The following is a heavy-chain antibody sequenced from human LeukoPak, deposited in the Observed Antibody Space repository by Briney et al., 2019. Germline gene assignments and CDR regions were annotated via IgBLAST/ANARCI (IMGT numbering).Heavy chain of an antibody. Sequence: GGSLRLSCGASGFRFSTYGMSWVRQAPGKGLEWVSSITGSGSFVYYADSVKGRFTISRDNAKNSLFLQMNSLRAEDTAVYYCARDSSGPWFDPWGQGTLVTVSS. CDR3: ARDSSGPWFDP. D-gene: IGHD6-6*01. CDR1: GFRFSTYG. CDR2: ITGSGSFV. J-gene: IGHJ5*02. V-gene: IGHV3-21*01.